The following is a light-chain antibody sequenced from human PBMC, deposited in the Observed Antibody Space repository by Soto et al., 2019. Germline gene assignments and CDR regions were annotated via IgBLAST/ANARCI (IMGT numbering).Light chain of an antibody. CDR3: QQYGSSLMYT. Sequence: EIVLTQSPGTLSLSPGERATLSCRASQSVSSSYLAWYQQKPGQAPRLLIYGASSRATGIPDRFSGGGSGTDFTLTISILEPEDFAVYYCQQYGSSLMYTFGQGTKLEIE. CDR2: GAS. V-gene: IGKV3-20*01. J-gene: IGKJ2*01. CDR1: QSVSSSY.